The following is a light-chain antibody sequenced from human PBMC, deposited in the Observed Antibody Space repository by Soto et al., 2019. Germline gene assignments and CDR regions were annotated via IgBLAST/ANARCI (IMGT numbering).Light chain of an antibody. J-gene: IGLJ2*01. CDR3: QSADSSNML. Sequence: SYELTQPPSVSVSPGQTARITCSGDALPKQYAFWYQQKPGQAPVLVIYKDSERPSGIPERFSGSSSGTTVTLTISGVQTEDEADYYCQSADSSNMLFGGGTKLTVL. CDR2: KDS. V-gene: IGLV3-25*03. CDR1: ALPKQY.